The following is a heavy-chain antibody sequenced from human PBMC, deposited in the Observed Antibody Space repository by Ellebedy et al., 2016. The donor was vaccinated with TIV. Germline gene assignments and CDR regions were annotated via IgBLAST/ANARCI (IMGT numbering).Heavy chain of an antibody. CDR2: ISVDGRAV. V-gene: IGHV3-30*03. CDR3: RPGHYSDA. J-gene: IGHJ4*02. Sequence: GGSLRLXXVGFGFTFSDSVMHWVRQDPGKGLDWVAGISVDGRAVHYPDSVKGRFTISRDNAQNTVYLQMNGLRSEDTAVYYCRPGHYSDAWGQGTLVTVSS. CDR1: GFTFSDSV.